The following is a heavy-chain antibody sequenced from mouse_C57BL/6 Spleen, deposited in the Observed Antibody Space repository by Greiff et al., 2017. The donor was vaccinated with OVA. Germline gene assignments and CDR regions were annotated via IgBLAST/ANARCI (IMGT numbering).Heavy chain of an antibody. CDR3: ARKESNYDY. V-gene: IGHV1-69*01. CDR2: IDPSDSYT. Sequence: QVQLQQPGAELVMPGASVKLSCKASGYTFTSYWMHWVKQRPGQGLEWIGEIDPSDSYTNYNQKFKGKSTLTVDKSSSTAYMQLSSLTSEDSAVYYCARKESNYDYWGQGTTLTVSS. J-gene: IGHJ2*01. CDR1: GYTFTSYW. D-gene: IGHD2-5*01.